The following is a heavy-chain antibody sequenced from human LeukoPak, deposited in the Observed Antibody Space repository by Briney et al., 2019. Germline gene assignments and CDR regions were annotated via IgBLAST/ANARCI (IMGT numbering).Heavy chain of an antibody. J-gene: IGHJ3*02. CDR2: INPNSGGT. V-gene: IGHV1-2*02. CDR1: GYTFTGPY. CDR3: ARDYYDSSGGALDI. Sequence: ASVKVSCKASGYTFTGPYMHWVRQAPGQELEWMGWINPNSGGTNYAQKFQGRVTMTRDTSISTTYMELSRLRSDDTAVYYCARDYYDSSGGALDIWGQGTMVTDSS. D-gene: IGHD3-22*01.